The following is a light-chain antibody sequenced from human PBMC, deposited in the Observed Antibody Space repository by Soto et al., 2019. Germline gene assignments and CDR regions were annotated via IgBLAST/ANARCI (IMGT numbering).Light chain of an antibody. CDR3: QHYNSYATWT. Sequence: DIQMTQSPSTLSASVGDRVTITFRASQVISSWLAWFQQKPGKAPKLLIYKASSLESGVPSRFSGSGSGTEFTLTISSLQPDDFATYYCQHYNSYATWTFGQGTKVEIK. CDR2: KAS. V-gene: IGKV1-5*03. J-gene: IGKJ1*01. CDR1: QVISSW.